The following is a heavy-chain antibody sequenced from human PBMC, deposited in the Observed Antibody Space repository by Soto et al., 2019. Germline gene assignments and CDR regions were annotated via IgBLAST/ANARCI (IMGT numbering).Heavy chain of an antibody. Sequence: QVQLVQSGAEVKKPGASVKVSCKASGNTFSNYYIHWVRQAPGQGLEWMGTINPSGGHTTYAQKFLGRVTMTRYTSTSTLYMELTSLRSEDTAVYYCARGGHVVVVTAAFDYWGQGTLVTVSS. D-gene: IGHD2-21*02. CDR2: INPSGGHT. J-gene: IGHJ4*02. V-gene: IGHV1-46*03. CDR1: GNTFSNYY. CDR3: ARGGHVVVVTAAFDY.